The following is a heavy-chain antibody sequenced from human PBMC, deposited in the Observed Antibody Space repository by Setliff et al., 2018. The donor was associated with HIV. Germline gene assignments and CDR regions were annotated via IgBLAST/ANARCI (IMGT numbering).Heavy chain of an antibody. CDR1: GGAIRSYY. V-gene: IGHV4-59*08. D-gene: IGHD7-27*01. J-gene: IGHJ5*02. Sequence: SETLSLTCTVSGGAIRSYYWIWIRQSPGKGLEWIGYIYYSGSTSYNPSLKSRVTISVDTSQNQFSLNLRSVTAADTAVYYCATFSLGGWFDPWGQGTLVTVSS. CDR3: ATFSLGGWFDP. CDR2: IYYSGST.